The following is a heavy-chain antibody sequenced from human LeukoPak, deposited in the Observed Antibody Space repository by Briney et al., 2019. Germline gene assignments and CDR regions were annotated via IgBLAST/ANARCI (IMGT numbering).Heavy chain of an antibody. CDR1: GFTFSFYW. CDR3: ARDNEYCTGGTCRLDY. V-gene: IGHV3-74*01. Sequence: GGSLRLSCASSGFTFSFYWMHWVRQAPGKGLVWFSRINNDGSSTSYAGSVKGRFTISRDNAKNTLYLQMNNLRAEDTAVYYCARDNEYCTGGTCRLDYWGQGALVTVSS. CDR2: INNDGSST. J-gene: IGHJ4*02. D-gene: IGHD2-15*01.